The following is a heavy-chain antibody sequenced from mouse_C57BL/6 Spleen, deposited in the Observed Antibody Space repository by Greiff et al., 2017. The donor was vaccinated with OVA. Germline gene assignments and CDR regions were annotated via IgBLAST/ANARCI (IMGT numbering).Heavy chain of an antibody. D-gene: IGHD2-12*01. CDR2: IYPGSGSN. Sequence: VQLQQPGAELVKPGASVKLSCKASGYTFTSYWITWVKQRPGQGLEWIGDIYPGSGSNNYNEKFKSKATLTGDTSSSPAYLQLSSLTSEDSAVYYGARYSPYSLYAMDYWGQGTSVTVSS. CDR3: ARYSPYSLYAMDY. V-gene: IGHV1-55*01. CDR1: GYTFTSYW. J-gene: IGHJ4*01.